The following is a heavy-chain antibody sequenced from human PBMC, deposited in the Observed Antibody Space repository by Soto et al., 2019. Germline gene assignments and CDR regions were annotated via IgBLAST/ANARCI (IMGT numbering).Heavy chain of an antibody. D-gene: IGHD6-13*01. J-gene: IGHJ4*02. Sequence: SETLSLTCAVYGGSFSGYYWSWIRQPPGKGLEWIGEINHSGSTNYNPSLKSRVTISVDTSKNQFSLKLSSVTAADTAVYYCARGIIAAAGTSHYFDYWGQGTLVTVSS. CDR3: ARGIIAAAGTSHYFDY. V-gene: IGHV4-34*01. CDR2: INHSGST. CDR1: GGSFSGYY.